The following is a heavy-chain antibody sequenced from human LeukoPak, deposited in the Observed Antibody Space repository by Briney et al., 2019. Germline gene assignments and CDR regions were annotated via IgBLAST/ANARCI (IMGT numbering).Heavy chain of an antibody. CDR1: GYTFTSYY. CDR3: ARDRPPKDCSSTSCYQGSWYYYYYMDV. CDR2: INPSGGST. V-gene: IGHV1-46*01. J-gene: IGHJ6*03. D-gene: IGHD2-2*01. Sequence: ASVKVSCKASGYTFTSYYMHWVRQAPGQGLEWMGIINPSGGSTSYAQKFQGRVTMTRDMSTSTVYMELSSLRSEDTAVYYCARDRPPKDCSSTSCYQGSWYYYYYMDVWGKGTTVTVSS.